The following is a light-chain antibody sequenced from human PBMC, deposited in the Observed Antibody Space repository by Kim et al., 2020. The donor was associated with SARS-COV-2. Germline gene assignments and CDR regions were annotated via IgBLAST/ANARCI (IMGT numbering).Light chain of an antibody. CDR1: QSVSSY. V-gene: IGKV3-11*01. CDR3: QQRSNWPPGYT. J-gene: IGKJ2*01. Sequence: SPGERATLSGRASQSVSSYLAWYQQKPGQAPRRLIYDASNRATGIPARFSGSGSGTDFTLTISSLEPEDFAVYYCQQRSNWPPGYTFGQGTKLEIK. CDR2: DAS.